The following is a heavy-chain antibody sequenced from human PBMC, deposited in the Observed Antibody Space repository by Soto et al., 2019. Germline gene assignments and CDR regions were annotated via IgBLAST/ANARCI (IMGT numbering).Heavy chain of an antibody. CDR1: GGAIRGGGYY. CDR3: ARDQIGYCSGGSGEDGPTFDP. J-gene: IGHJ5*02. D-gene: IGHD2-15*01. V-gene: IGHV4-31*03. CDR2: IYYTGTT. Sequence: QVQLQESGPGLVRPSQTLSLTCTVSGGAIRGGGYYWTWIRQHPGKGLEWMGYIYYTGTTYYNPSLKSRVIISIDTSKNQFSLKLSSVTAADTAVYYCARDQIGYCSGGSGEDGPTFDPWGQGSLVTVSS.